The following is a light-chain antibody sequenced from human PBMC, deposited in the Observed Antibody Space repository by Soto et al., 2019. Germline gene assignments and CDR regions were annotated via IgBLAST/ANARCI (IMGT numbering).Light chain of an antibody. CDR2: GAS. V-gene: IGKV3-15*01. J-gene: IGKJ4*01. Sequence: EIVMTQSPATLSVSPGERATLSCRASQSVSSNLAWYQQKPGQAPRLLIYGASTRATGIPARFSGSGSDTEFTLTISSLQSEDVEVYYCQQYDSWPPLTFGGGTKVDIK. CDR1: QSVSSN. CDR3: QQYDSWPPLT.